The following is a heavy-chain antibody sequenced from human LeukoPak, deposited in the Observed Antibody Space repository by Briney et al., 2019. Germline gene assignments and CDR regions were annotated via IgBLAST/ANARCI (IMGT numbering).Heavy chain of an antibody. J-gene: IGHJ2*01. CDR1: GITVSNNY. CDR3: AREGHLGKYFDL. CDR2: MYVGGRA. Sequence: GGSLRLSCAASGITVSNNYMSWVRQAPGKGLDWVSVMYVGGRAFYADSVQGRFTISRDNSKNTLYLQMNSLRGEETAVYYCAREGHLGKYFDLWGRGTQVTVSS. D-gene: IGHD3-16*01. V-gene: IGHV3-53*01.